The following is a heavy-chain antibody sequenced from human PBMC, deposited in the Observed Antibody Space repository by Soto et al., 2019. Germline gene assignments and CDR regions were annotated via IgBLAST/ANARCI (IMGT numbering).Heavy chain of an antibody. CDR2: ISYDGSNK. D-gene: IGHD3-22*01. CDR1: GFTFSSYA. V-gene: IGHV3-30-3*01. CDR3: AGGRVPYDSSGYYLDY. J-gene: IGHJ4*01. Sequence: GGSLRLSCAASGFTFSSYAMHWVRQAPGKGLEWVAVISYDGSNKYYADSVKGRFTISRDNSKNTLYLQMNSLRAEDTAVYYCAGGRVPYDSSGYYLDYWG.